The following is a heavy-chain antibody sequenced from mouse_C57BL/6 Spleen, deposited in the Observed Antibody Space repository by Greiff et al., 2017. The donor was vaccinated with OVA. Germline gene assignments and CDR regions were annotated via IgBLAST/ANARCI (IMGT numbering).Heavy chain of an antibody. D-gene: IGHD2-10*02. CDR1: GFTFSSYA. Sequence: EVQLVESGGGLVKPGGSLKLSCAASGFTFSSYAMSWVRQTPEKRLEWVATISDGGSYTYYPDNVKGRFTISRDNAKNNLYLQMSHLKSEDTAMYYGARAGYGNYIYAMDYWGQGTSVTVSS. CDR2: ISDGGSYT. V-gene: IGHV5-4*01. CDR3: ARAGYGNYIYAMDY. J-gene: IGHJ4*01.